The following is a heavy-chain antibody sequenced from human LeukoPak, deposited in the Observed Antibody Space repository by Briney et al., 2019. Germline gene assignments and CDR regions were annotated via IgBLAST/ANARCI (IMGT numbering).Heavy chain of an antibody. CDR2: INWNGGST. V-gene: IGHV3-20*04. D-gene: IGHD3-3*01. Sequence: GGSLRLSCAASEFTFSDYYMSWVRQAPGKALEWVSGINWNGGSTGYADSVKGRFTISRDNAKNSLYLQMNSLRAEDTALYYCAREATYYDFWSGHPDIWGKGTTVTVSS. CDR3: AREATYYDFWSGHPDI. CDR1: EFTFSDYY. J-gene: IGHJ6*04.